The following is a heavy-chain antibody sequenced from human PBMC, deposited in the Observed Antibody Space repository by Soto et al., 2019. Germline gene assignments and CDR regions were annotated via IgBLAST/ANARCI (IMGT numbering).Heavy chain of an antibody. J-gene: IGHJ6*02. CDR3: ARDLSGYYDILTGYSPQPNYYYYYGMDV. CDR1: GGTFSSYA. Sequence: GASVKVSCKASGGTFSSYAISWVRQAPGQGLEWMGGIIPIFGTANYAQKFQGRVTITADKSTSTAYMELSSLRSEDTAVYYCARDLSGYYDILTGYSPQPNYYYYYGMDVWGQGTTVTVSS. CDR2: IIPIFGTA. D-gene: IGHD3-9*01. V-gene: IGHV1-69*06.